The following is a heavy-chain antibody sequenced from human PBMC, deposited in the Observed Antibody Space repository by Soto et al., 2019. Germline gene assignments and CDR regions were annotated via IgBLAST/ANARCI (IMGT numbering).Heavy chain of an antibody. CDR1: GFTFSSYA. Sequence: GGSLRLSCAASGFTFSSYAMSWVRQAPGKGLEWVSAISGSGGSTYYADSVKGRFTISRDNSKNTLYLQMNSLRAEETAVYYCAKDRVNGHMYYYDSSGLRSRLGDIWGQGTMVTVSS. D-gene: IGHD3-22*01. CDR3: AKDRVNGHMYYYDSSGLRSRLGDI. CDR2: ISGSGGST. V-gene: IGHV3-23*01. J-gene: IGHJ3*02.